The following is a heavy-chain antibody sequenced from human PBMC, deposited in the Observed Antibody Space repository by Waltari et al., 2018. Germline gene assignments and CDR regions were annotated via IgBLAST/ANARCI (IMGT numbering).Heavy chain of an antibody. D-gene: IGHD3-22*01. CDR3: ARFDSSGPILDDY. CDR2: ISYDGSNK. Sequence: QVQLVESGGGVVQPGRSLRLSCAASGFTFSSYAMHWVRPAPGKGLEWVAVISYDGSNKYYADSVKGRFTISRDNSKNTLYLQMNSLRAEDTAVYYCARFDSSGPILDDYWGQGTLVTVSS. CDR1: GFTFSSYA. V-gene: IGHV3-30*01. J-gene: IGHJ4*02.